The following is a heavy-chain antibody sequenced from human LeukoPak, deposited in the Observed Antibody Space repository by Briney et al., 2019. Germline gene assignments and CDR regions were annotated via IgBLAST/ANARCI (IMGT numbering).Heavy chain of an antibody. D-gene: IGHD3-10*01. V-gene: IGHV1-18*04. Sequence: GASVKVSCKASGYTFSSCGISWVRQAPGEGLEGMGWISDYNGNTNHAQRFQGRVTMTTDTSTNTAYMELRSLTSDDTAVYYCASGHYDSGSSYLGLDHWGQGTLVTVSS. CDR1: GYTFSSCG. CDR3: ASGHYDSGSSYLGLDH. J-gene: IGHJ4*02. CDR2: ISDYNGNT.